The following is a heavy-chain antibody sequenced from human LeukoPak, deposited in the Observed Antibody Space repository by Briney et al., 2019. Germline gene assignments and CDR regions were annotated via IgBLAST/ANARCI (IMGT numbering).Heavy chain of an antibody. CDR1: GGSISGSSYY. J-gene: IGHJ4*02. CDR3: ARSRNIVPAAMPHGSGFDY. CDR2: IYYRGST. Sequence: SETLSLTCSVSGGSISGSSYYWGWIRQPPGKGLEWIGSIYYRGSTYYNPSLKSRVTISVDTSKNQFSLKLSSVTAADTAVYYCARSRNIVPAAMPHGSGFDYWGQGTLVTVSS. D-gene: IGHD2-2*01. V-gene: IGHV4-39*07.